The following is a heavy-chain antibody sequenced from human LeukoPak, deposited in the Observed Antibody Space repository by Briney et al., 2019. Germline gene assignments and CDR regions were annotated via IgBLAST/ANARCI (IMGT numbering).Heavy chain of an antibody. Sequence: GGSLRLSCAASGFTFDDYAMHWVRQAPGKGLEWVSVIYSGGSTYYADSVKGRFTISRDNSKNTLYLQMNSLRAEDTAVYYCARDKVRGVIIFPGAFDTWGQGTMVTVSS. D-gene: IGHD3-10*01. CDR1: GFTFDDYA. V-gene: IGHV3-66*01. CDR3: ARDKVRGVIIFPGAFDT. J-gene: IGHJ3*02. CDR2: IYSGGST.